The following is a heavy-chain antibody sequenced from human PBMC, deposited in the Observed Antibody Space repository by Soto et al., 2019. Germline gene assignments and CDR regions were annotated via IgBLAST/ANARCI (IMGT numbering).Heavy chain of an antibody. Sequence: GGSLRLSCAASGFTFSSYAMSWVRQAPGKGLEWVSAISGSGGSTYYADSVKGRFTISRDNSKNTLYLQMNSLRAEDTAVYYCAKSGPFMITFGGVIGPFDYWGQGTLVTVSS. V-gene: IGHV3-23*01. CDR3: AKSGPFMITFGGVIGPFDY. CDR2: ISGSGGST. CDR1: GFTFSSYA. J-gene: IGHJ4*02. D-gene: IGHD3-16*02.